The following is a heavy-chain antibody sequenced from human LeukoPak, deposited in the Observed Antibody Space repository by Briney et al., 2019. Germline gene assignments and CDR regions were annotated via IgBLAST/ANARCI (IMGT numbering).Heavy chain of an antibody. CDR3: ARLRPRTNYDFSSGYYAFDY. D-gene: IGHD3-3*01. J-gene: IGHJ4*02. V-gene: IGHV4-4*09. CDR2: VYSGAY. CDR1: GASITNYF. Sequence: PSETLSLTCTVSGASITNYFWGWIRQPPGTGMEWLGYVYSGAYYYNPSLVSRLTVSVDTAKNQFSLGLRSVTAADTAVYYCARLRPRTNYDFSSGYYAFDYWGQGTLVTVSS.